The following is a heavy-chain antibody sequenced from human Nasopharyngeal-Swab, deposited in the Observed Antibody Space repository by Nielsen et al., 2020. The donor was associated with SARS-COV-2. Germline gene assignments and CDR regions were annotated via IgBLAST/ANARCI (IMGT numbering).Heavy chain of an antibody. J-gene: IGHJ4*02. Sequence: GGSLRLSCAASVFTFSSYAMSWVRQAPGKGLEWVSGISGSGGSTYYAASVKGRFTISRDNSKNTLYLQMNSLRAEDTAVYYCAKGPLRTTVPDYFDYWGQGTLVTVSS. CDR3: AKGPLRTTVPDYFDY. D-gene: IGHD4-17*01. CDR2: ISGSGGST. CDR1: VFTFSSYA. V-gene: IGHV3-23*01.